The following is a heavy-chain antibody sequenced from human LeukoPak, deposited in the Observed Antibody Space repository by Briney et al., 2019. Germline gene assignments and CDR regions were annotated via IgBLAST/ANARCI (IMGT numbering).Heavy chain of an antibody. J-gene: IGHJ4*02. Sequence: GGSLRLSCAASGFTFSSYAMHWVRQAPGKGLEWVAVISYDAINKYYTDSVKGRFTISRDNSKNTLYLQMNSLRAEDTAVYYCARGGLRWFFDYWGQGTLVTVSS. D-gene: IGHD4-23*01. V-gene: IGHV3-30-3*01. CDR1: GFTFSSYA. CDR2: ISYDAINK. CDR3: ARGGLRWFFDY.